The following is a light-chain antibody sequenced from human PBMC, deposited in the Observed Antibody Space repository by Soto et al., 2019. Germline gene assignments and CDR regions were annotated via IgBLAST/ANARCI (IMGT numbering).Light chain of an antibody. Sequence: EIVLTQSPGTLSLSPGETATLSCRASQSVSINYLAWYQQKPGQAPRLLIYGASGRATGIPDRFSGSESGTDFTLTISRLEAEDSAVYYCQQYGTSPRTFGQGTKVEIE. V-gene: IGKV3-20*01. CDR2: GAS. J-gene: IGKJ1*01. CDR1: QSVSINY. CDR3: QQYGTSPRT.